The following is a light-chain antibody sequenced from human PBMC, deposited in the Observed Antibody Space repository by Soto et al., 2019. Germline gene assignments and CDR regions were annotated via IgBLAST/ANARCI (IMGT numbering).Light chain of an antibody. CDR1: QSVSSC. CDR3: YQRSNWPPT. V-gene: IGKV3-11*01. J-gene: IGKJ3*01. Sequence: EIVLTQSPATLSLSPGERATLSCRASQSVSSCLVWYQQKPAQAPRLLIIGASTRATGIPARFSGSGSGTDFTLTISSLDPEDLAVYYCYQRSNWPPTFGPGTKVDIK. CDR2: GAS.